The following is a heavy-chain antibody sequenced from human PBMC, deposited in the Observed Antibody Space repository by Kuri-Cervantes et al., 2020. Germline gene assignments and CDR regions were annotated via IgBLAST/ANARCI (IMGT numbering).Heavy chain of an antibody. J-gene: IGHJ6*02. V-gene: IGHV3-7*01. D-gene: IGHD3-3*01. CDR1: GFTFSSYW. CDR2: IKHDGSEK. CDR3: AMVGVVRGAQADGMDV. Sequence: GESLKISCAASGFTFSSYWMSWVRQAPGTGLEWVANIKHDGSEKYYVDSVKGRFTISRDNSKNTLYLQMNSLRAEDTAVYYCAMVGVVRGAQADGMDVWGQGTTVTVSS.